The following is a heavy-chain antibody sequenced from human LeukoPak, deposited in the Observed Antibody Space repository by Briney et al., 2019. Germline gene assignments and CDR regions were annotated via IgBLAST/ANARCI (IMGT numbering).Heavy chain of an antibody. CDR3: ARQRADYYYYYIDV. Sequence: SETLSLTCTVSGGSISSSNYYWHWIRQPPGTGLEWIGSIYYSETTYDNPSLKSRVTMSIDTSKNQFSLKLSSVTAADSAVYYCARQRADYYYYYIDVWGKGTTVTVS. CDR1: GGSISSSNYY. CDR2: IYYSETT. V-gene: IGHV4-39*01. J-gene: IGHJ6*03.